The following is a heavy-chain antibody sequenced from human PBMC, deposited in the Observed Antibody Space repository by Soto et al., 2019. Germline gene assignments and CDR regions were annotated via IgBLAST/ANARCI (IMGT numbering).Heavy chain of an antibody. Sequence: ASVKVSCKASGYTFTSYYMHWVRQAPGQGLEWMGIINPSGGSTSYAQKFQGRVTMTRDTSTSTVYMELSSLRSEDTAVYYCARDRDGGELSYYYYGSDVWGQGSTGTVS. CDR2: INPSGGST. V-gene: IGHV1-46*01. CDR3: ARDRDGGELSYYYYGSDV. J-gene: IGHJ6*02. D-gene: IGHD1-26*01. CDR1: GYTFTSYY.